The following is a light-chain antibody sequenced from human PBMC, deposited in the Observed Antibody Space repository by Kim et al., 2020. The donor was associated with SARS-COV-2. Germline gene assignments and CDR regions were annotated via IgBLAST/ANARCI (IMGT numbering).Light chain of an antibody. V-gene: IGKV1-39*01. CDR3: QQTYRLSS. CDR1: DTVVTY. J-gene: IGKJ2*01. Sequence: LSASVGDSVTITCRASDTVVTYLNWYQQKPGKAPKLLIYAASKLQTGVPSRFSGSGYGTHFTLTISSLQPDDFATYYCQQTYRLSSFGAGTKLEI. CDR2: AAS.